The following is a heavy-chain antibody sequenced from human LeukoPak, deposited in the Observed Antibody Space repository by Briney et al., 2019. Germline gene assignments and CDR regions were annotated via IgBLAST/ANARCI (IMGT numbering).Heavy chain of an antibody. CDR1: GFSFSSYA. CDR3: ATLKQWLADLGFDY. D-gene: IGHD6-19*01. CDR2: VSGSGDST. J-gene: IGHJ4*02. Sequence: GGSLRLSCAASGFSFSSYAMSWVRQAPGKGLEWVSAVSGSGDSTYYADSAKGRFTISRDSSRNTPYLQMNSLRAEDTAVYYCATLKQWLADLGFDYWGQGTLVTVSS. V-gene: IGHV3-23*01.